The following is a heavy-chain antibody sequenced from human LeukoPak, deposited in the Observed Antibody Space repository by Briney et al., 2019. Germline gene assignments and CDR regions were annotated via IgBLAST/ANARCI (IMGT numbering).Heavy chain of an antibody. V-gene: IGHV1-18*01. Sequence: GASVKVSCKASGYTFTSYGISWVRQAPGQGLEWMGWISAYNGNTNYAQKLQGRVTMTTDTSTSTAYMELRSLRSDDTAVYYCARYYGDYLFPHYYMDVWGKGTTVTISS. CDR1: GYTFTSYG. CDR3: ARYYGDYLFPHYYMDV. J-gene: IGHJ6*03. D-gene: IGHD4-17*01. CDR2: ISAYNGNT.